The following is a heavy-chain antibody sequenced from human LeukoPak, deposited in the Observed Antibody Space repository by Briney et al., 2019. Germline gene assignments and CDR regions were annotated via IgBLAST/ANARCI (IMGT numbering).Heavy chain of an antibody. J-gene: IGHJ4*02. CDR2: IYFMGST. CDR3: ARSTYYDYVWGSYRPFDY. D-gene: IGHD3-16*02. CDR1: GGAISSGSYC. Sequence: PLQTLSLTSTLSGGAISSGSYCWGSVRPPPGEGLEWIKCIYFMGSTSYTPSLKRPVTISVETSKNQFSLKLSSVTAADTAVYCCARSTYYDYVWGSYRPFDYWGQGSLVTVSS. V-gene: IGHV4-39*01.